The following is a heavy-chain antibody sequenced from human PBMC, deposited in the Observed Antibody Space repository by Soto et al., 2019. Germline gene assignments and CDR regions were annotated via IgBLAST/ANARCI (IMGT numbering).Heavy chain of an antibody. CDR2: SIPIFGTA. CDR1: GVPFSSYA. Sequence: QVQLVQSGAEVKKPGSSVKVSCKASGVPFSSYAINWVRQAPGQGLEWMGGSIPIFGTANYAQRFQGRVTITADESTSTAYMELSSLTSEDTAMYYCARGSHSPGIAVAGYYFWGQGTLVTVSS. J-gene: IGHJ4*02. CDR3: ARGSHSPGIAVAGYYF. D-gene: IGHD6-19*01. V-gene: IGHV1-69*01.